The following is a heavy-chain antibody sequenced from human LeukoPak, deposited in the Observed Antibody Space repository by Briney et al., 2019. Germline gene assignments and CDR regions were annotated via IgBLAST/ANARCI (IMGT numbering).Heavy chain of an antibody. Sequence: AETLSLTCTVSDLSINTGHYWGWIRQPPGKGLEWIGSIYKTGYTYYNPSLKSRVTMSVDASKNQFSLKLNSVTAADTAVYYCARHISDVDTAWDYWGQGTLVTVSS. CDR3: ARHISDVDTAWDY. J-gene: IGHJ4*02. CDR2: IYKTGYT. V-gene: IGHV4-38-2*02. CDR1: DLSINTGHY. D-gene: IGHD5-18*01.